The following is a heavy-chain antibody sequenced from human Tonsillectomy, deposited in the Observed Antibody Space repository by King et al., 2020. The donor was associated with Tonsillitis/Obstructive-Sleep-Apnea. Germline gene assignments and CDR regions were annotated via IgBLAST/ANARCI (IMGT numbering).Heavy chain of an antibody. D-gene: IGHD3-9*01. J-gene: IGHJ6*03. CDR1: GFIFGDYA. V-gene: IGHV3-49*04. CDR3: SSGALRYLKARYVSYYMGV. Sequence: VQLVESGGGLVQPGRSLRLSCTASGFIFGDYAMSWVRQAPGKGLEWVGFIRTKAYGGTTEYAASVKGRFTISRDDSKSIAYLPMNSLKTEDTTVYYSSSGALRYLKARYVSYYMGVWGKGTTVTVSS. CDR2: IRTKAYGGTT.